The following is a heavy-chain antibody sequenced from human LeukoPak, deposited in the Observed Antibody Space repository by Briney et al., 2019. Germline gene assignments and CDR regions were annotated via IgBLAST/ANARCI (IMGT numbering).Heavy chain of an antibody. V-gene: IGHV1-8*01. CDR1: GYTFTGYD. CDR3: ARRKGGYSYGYRDYYYYYMDV. CDR2: MNPNSGNT. Sequence: ASVKVSCKASGYTFTGYDIIWVRQATGQGLEWMGWMNPNSGNTGYAQKFQGRVTMTRNTSISTAYMELSSLRSEDTAVYYCARRKGGYSYGYRDYYYYYMDVWGKGTTVTVSS. J-gene: IGHJ6*03. D-gene: IGHD5-18*01.